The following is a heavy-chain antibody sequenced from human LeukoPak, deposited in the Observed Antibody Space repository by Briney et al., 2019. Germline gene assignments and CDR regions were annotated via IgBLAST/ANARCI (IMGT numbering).Heavy chain of an antibody. V-gene: IGHV5-51*01. CDR1: GYSFTSNW. J-gene: IGHJ4*02. CDR2: IYPSDSDT. CDR3: ARHKRSLPYDF. D-gene: IGHD3-3*01. Sequence: GESLKTSCKSSGYSFTSNWIGWVREMPGKGLEWMGIIYPSDSDTRYSPSFQGQVTISADKSINTAYLQWSSLKASDTAMYYCARHKRSLPYDFWGQGTLVTVSS.